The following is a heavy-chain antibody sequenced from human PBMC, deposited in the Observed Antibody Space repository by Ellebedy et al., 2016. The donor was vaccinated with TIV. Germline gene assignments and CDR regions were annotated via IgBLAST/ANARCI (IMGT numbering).Heavy chain of an antibody. CDR3: ARDKKGLRYFDWTFLFDY. CDR2: ISSSSSYT. J-gene: IGHJ4*02. V-gene: IGHV3-11*06. CDR1: GFTFSDYY. D-gene: IGHD3-9*01. Sequence: GESLKISXAASGFTFSDYYMSWIRQAPGKGLEWVSYISSSSSYTNYADSVKGRFTISRDNAKNSLYLQMNSLRDEDTAVYYCARDKKGLRYFDWTFLFDYWGQGTLVTVSS.